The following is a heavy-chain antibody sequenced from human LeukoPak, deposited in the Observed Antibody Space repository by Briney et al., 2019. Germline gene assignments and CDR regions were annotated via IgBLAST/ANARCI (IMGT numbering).Heavy chain of an antibody. CDR3: ARVYVWGSYRSSRGGDLGY. V-gene: IGHV4-4*02. CDR1: GGSISSSNW. CDR2: IYYSGST. Sequence: PSETLSLTCAVSGGSISSSNWWSWVRQPPGKGLEWIGSIYYSGSTYYNPSLKSRVTISVDPSTNQFSLKLSSVTAADPAVYYCARVYVWGSYRSSRGGDLGYWGQGTLVTVSP. D-gene: IGHD3-16*02. J-gene: IGHJ4*02.